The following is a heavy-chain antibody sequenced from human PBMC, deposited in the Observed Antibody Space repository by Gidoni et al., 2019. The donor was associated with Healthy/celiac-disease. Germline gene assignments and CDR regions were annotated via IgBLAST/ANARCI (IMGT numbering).Heavy chain of an antibody. CDR2: IKHRGST. Sequence: QVQLQQWGAGLLKPSETLSLTCAVYGGSFSGYYWSWIRHPPGKGLEWIGEIKHRGSTNYNPSLKSRHIISVDTSKNQVSLKLSSVTAADTAVYYCARGWWTMVRQMPWFDPWGQGTLVTVSS. D-gene: IGHD3-10*01. J-gene: IGHJ5*02. V-gene: IGHV4-34*01. CDR3: ARGWWTMVRQMPWFDP. CDR1: GGSFSGYY.